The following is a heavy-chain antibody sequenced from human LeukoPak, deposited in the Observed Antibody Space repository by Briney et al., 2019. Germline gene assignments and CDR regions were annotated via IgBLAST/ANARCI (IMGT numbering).Heavy chain of an antibody. CDR2: ISGSGGST. J-gene: IGHJ5*02. D-gene: IGHD6-13*01. CDR1: GFTFSSYA. Sequence: QTGGSLRLSCAASGFTFSSYAMSWVRQAPGKGLEWVSAISGSGGSTYYADSVKGRFTISRDNSKNTLYLQMNSLRAEDTAVYYCAKLPQSYSSSWYLNWFDPWGQGTLVTVSS. V-gene: IGHV3-23*01. CDR3: AKLPQSYSSSWYLNWFDP.